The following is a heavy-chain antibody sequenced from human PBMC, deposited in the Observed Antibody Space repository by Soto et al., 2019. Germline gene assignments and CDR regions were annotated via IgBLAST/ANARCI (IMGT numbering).Heavy chain of an antibody. D-gene: IGHD2-8*01. V-gene: IGHV4-34*01. CDR2: INHSGST. CDR3: ARRGPFIVLMVYAHNWFDP. J-gene: IGHJ5*02. Sequence: SETLSLTCAVYGGSFSGYYWSWIRQPPGKGLEWIGEINHSGSTNYNPSLKSRVTISVDTSKNQFSLKLSSVTAADTAVYYCARRGPFIVLMVYAHNWFDPWGQGTLVTVSS. CDR1: GGSFSGYY.